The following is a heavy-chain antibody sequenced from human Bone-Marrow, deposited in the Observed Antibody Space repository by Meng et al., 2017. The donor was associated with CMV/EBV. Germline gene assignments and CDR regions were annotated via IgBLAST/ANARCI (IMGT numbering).Heavy chain of an antibody. CDR1: GFTFSSYW. Sequence: GESLKISCAASGFTFSSYWMHWVRQAPGKGLVWVSRINSDGSSTSYADSVKGRFTISRDNAKNSLYLQMNSLRAEDTAVYYCARITIFGVVIGDDAFDIWGQGTRVTVSS. CDR3: ARITIFGVVIGDDAFDI. V-gene: IGHV3-74*01. CDR2: INSDGSST. J-gene: IGHJ3*02. D-gene: IGHD3-3*01.